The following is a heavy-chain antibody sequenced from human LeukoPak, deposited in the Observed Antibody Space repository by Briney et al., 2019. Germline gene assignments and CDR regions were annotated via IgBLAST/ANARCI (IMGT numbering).Heavy chain of an antibody. CDR3: ARAPSSTTYYYYHMDV. V-gene: IGHV4-30-2*01. CDR1: GDSISSGGYY. D-gene: IGHD2-2*01. Sequence: SETLSLTCTVSGDSISSGGYYWSWIRQPPGKGLEWIGYIYQSGTTYYNPSLKSRVTISIDRYKNQFSLKLTSVTAADTAVYYCARAPSSTTYYYYHMDVWGKGTTVTVSS. CDR2: IYQSGTT. J-gene: IGHJ6*03.